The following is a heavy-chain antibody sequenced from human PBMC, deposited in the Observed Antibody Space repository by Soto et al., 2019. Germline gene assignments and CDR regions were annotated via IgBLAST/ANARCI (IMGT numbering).Heavy chain of an antibody. V-gene: IGHV1-69*01. CDR2: IIPIFGTA. Sequence: QVQLVQSGAEVKKPGSSVKVSCKASGGTFSSYAISWVRQAPGQGLEWMGGIIPIFGTANYAQKFQGRVTINADESTSTAYMELSSLRSEDTAVYYCARDLGYYDSSGYYNWFDPWGQGTLVTVSS. J-gene: IGHJ5*02. CDR3: ARDLGYYDSSGYYNWFDP. CDR1: GGTFSSYA. D-gene: IGHD3-22*01.